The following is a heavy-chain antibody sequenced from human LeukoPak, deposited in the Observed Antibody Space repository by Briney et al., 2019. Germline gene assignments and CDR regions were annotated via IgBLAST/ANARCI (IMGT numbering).Heavy chain of an antibody. Sequence: GASVKVSCKASGFTFTGYYMHWVRQAPGQGLEWMGWINANSGDTNYAQKFRGWVTMTRDTSLSTAYVELSRLRSDDTAVYYCTRGGAARNYYYVDVWGKGTTVTVSS. J-gene: IGHJ6*03. CDR3: TRGGAARNYYYVDV. CDR2: INANSGDT. D-gene: IGHD5-18*01. CDR1: GFTFTGYY. V-gene: IGHV1-2*04.